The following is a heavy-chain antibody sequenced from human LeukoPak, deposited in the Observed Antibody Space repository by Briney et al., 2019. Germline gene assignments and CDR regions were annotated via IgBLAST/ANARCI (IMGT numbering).Heavy chain of an antibody. V-gene: IGHV1-8*01. Sequence: ASVKVSCKASGYTFTSYDINWVRQATGQGLEWMGWMNPNSGNTGYAQKFQGRVTMTRNTSISTAYMELSSLRSEDTAVYYCARDLTMVRGVRGYWGQGTLVTVSS. D-gene: IGHD3-10*01. J-gene: IGHJ4*02. CDR2: MNPNSGNT. CDR1: GYTFTSYD. CDR3: ARDLTMVRGVRGY.